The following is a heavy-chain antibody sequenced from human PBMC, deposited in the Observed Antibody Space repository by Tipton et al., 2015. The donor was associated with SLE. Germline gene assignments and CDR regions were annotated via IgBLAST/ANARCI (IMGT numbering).Heavy chain of an antibody. V-gene: IGHV1-8*01. J-gene: IGHJ4*02. CDR1: EYTFTSYD. Sequence: QVQLVQSGAEVKRPGASVRVSCKGSEYTFTSYDINWVRLAAGQGLEWMGWMNPNSGNTVYAQRFQGRVTMTRNTSISTAYMEVSSLRSEDTAIYYCAREGLGHWGQGTLVTVSS. CDR3: AREGLGH. CDR2: MNPNSGNT. D-gene: IGHD3-16*01.